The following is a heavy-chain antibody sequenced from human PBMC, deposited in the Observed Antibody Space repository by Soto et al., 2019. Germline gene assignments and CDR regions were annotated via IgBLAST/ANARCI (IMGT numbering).Heavy chain of an antibody. D-gene: IGHD6-19*01. J-gene: IGHJ4*02. Sequence: VQLVESGGGVXXXGXSLRLSCAASGFTFSDYAMHWVRQAPGKGLEWVAVVSHDGRNTHYADSVKGRFTISRDSSKNTFSLEMTSLRAEDTAVYYCAKGGRQWLVTSDFNYWGQGALVTVSS. CDR3: AKGGRQWLVTSDFNY. CDR1: GFTFSDYA. CDR2: VSHDGRNT. V-gene: IGHV3-30*18.